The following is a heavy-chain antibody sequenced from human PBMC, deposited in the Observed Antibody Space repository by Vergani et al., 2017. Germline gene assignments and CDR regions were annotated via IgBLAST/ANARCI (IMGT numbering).Heavy chain of an antibody. J-gene: IGHJ5*02. D-gene: IGHD1-1*01. CDR3: AREAGNAHHDNWFDP. CDR2: IYPGDSDT. CDR1: GYSFTSYW. V-gene: IGHV5-51*01. Sequence: EVQLVQSGAEVKKPGESLKISCKGSGYSFTSYWIGWVRQMPGKGLEWMGSIYPGDSDTRYSPSFQGHVTISADKSISTAYLQWSSLKASDTAMYYCAREAGNAHHDNWFDPWGQGTLVTVSS.